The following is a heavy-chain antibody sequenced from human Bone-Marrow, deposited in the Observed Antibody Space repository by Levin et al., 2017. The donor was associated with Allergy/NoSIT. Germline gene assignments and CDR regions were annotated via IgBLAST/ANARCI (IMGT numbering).Heavy chain of an antibody. CDR1: DYTFSNYG. V-gene: IGHV1-18*01. Sequence: GASVKVSCKASDYTFSNYGINWLRLAPGQGLEWMGWISPFSGDIKYAQKFQGRVTMTTDTSTSTAYMDLRSLRSDDTAVYYCARDAKAYCSSSSCYRDTWFDSWGQGTLVTVSS. D-gene: IGHD2-2*02. CDR2: ISPFSGDI. CDR3: ARDAKAYCSSSSCYRDTWFDS. J-gene: IGHJ5*01.